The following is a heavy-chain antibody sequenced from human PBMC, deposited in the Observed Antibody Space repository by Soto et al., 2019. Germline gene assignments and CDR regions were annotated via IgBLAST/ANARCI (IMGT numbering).Heavy chain of an antibody. CDR1: GFTFSSYS. CDR3: ARDIPTIVVVVAAGWYMDV. Sequence: GGSLRLSCAASGFTFSSYSMNWVRQAPGKGLEWVSSISSSSSYIYYADSVKGRFTISRDNAKNSLYLQMNSLRAEDTAVYYCARDIPTIVVVVAAGWYMDVWGKGTTVTVSS. CDR2: ISSSSSYI. J-gene: IGHJ6*03. D-gene: IGHD2-15*01. V-gene: IGHV3-21*01.